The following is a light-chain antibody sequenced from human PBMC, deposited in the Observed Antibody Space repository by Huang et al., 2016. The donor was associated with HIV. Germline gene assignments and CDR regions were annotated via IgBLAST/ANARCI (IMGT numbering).Light chain of an antibody. Sequence: VVLTQSPLSLPVTLGQPASISCRPSQSLIYSDGNTYLYWFQQRPGQSPRRLIYKVANRDSWVTDRFSGSRSGTDFTRKIIRVEAEDVGVSFCMQDTHSPPGTFGRGTKVDI. CDR1: QSLIYSDGNTY. CDR2: KVA. J-gene: IGKJ1*01. CDR3: MQDTHSPPGT. V-gene: IGKV2-30*01.